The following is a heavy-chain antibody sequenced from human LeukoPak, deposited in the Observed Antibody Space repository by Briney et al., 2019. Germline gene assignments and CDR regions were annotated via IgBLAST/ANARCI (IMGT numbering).Heavy chain of an antibody. J-gene: IGHJ4*02. CDR2: ISAYNGNT. Sequence: ASVKVSCKAPGYTFTGYYMHWVRQAPGQGLEWMGWISAYNGNTNYAQKLQGRVTMTTDTSTSTAYMELRSLRSDDTAVYYCARDHYAINPNLFDYWGQGTLVTVSS. CDR1: GYTFTGYY. CDR3: ARDHYAINPNLFDY. V-gene: IGHV1-18*04. D-gene: IGHD2-8*01.